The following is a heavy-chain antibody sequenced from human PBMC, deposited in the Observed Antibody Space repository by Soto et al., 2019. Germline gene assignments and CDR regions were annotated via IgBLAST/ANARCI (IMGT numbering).Heavy chain of an antibody. Sequence: GGSLRLSCAASGFTFSSYGMHWVRQAPGKGLEWVAVIWYDRSNIDYADSVKGRFTISRDNARNSLYLQMNSLRAEDTAVYYCARDLSWGSNWYYYMDVWGKGTTVTVSS. J-gene: IGHJ6*03. CDR1: GFTFSSYG. V-gene: IGHV3-33*01. D-gene: IGHD7-27*01. CDR2: IWYDRSNI. CDR3: ARDLSWGSNWYYYMDV.